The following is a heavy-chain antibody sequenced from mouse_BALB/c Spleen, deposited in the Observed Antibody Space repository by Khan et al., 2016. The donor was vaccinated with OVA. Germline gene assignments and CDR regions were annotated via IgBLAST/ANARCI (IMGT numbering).Heavy chain of an antibody. CDR2: INTYTGEP. D-gene: IGHD3-2*02. Sequence: QIQLVQSGPELKKPGETVKISCKASGYTFTNYGMNWVKQAPGKGLKWMGWINTYTGEPTYADDFKGWFAFSLDTSANVPYYQINTLKNEATATLSCGRSASQSIFDVRSAGITVTVSS. CDR1: GYTFTNYG. V-gene: IGHV9-3-1*01. J-gene: IGHJ1*02. CDR3: GRSASQSIFDV.